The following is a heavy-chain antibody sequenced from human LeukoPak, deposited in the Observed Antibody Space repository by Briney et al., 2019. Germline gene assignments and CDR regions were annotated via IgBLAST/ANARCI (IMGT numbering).Heavy chain of an antibody. Sequence: ASVKVSCKTSGYTFTGYYMHWVRQGPGQGLEWMGWINPNSGATNYVQEFQCSVTMTRDTSITTAYMELSGLRSDDTAVYYCAREGREFGPHKLAGFDYSGQGTLVTVSS. CDR3: AREGREFGPHKLAGFDY. CDR2: INPNSGAT. D-gene: IGHD3-10*01. J-gene: IGHJ4*02. CDR1: GYTFTGYY. V-gene: IGHV1-2*02.